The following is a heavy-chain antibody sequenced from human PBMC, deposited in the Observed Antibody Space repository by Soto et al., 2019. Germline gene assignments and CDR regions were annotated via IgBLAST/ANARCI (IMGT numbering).Heavy chain of an antibody. CDR1: GGTVHNSA. CDR2: IIVIFGPA. D-gene: IGHD1-26*01. CDR3: GRGGSWEKVDS. J-gene: IGHJ4*02. Sequence: QVQLVQSGAEVKKPGSSVKVSCKASGGTVHNSAISWVRQAPGQGLEWMGGIIVIFGPAIYAQKFQGRVTITADEATNTAFLDLNSRRSDDTAVYYCGRGGSWEKVDSWGPGTLVTVSS. V-gene: IGHV1-69*01.